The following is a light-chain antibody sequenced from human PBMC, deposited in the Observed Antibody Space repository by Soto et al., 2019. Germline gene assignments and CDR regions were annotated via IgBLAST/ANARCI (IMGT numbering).Light chain of an antibody. Sequence: DIQMTQSPSSLSASVGDSVTITCRASQGISNSLAWYQQKPGKVPQLLIYAASTLQSGVPSRFSGSGSGTDFTLTINSLQPGDVATYYCQRYNSAPWTFGQGTKVEIK. J-gene: IGKJ1*01. V-gene: IGKV1-27*01. CDR2: AAS. CDR3: QRYNSAPWT. CDR1: QGISNS.